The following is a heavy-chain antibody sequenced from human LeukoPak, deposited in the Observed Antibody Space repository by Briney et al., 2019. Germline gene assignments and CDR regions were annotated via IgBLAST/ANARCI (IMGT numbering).Heavy chain of an antibody. D-gene: IGHD3-22*01. CDR3: AQGYYDSSGYYHFDY. CDR1: GGSFSGYY. J-gene: IGHJ4*02. V-gene: IGHV4-34*01. CDR2: INHSGST. Sequence: KPSETLSLTCAVYGGSFSGYYWSWIRQPPGKGLEWIGEINHSGSTNYNPSLKSRVTISVDTSKNQFSLKLSSVTAADTAVYYCAQGYYDSSGYYHFDYWGQGTLVTVSS.